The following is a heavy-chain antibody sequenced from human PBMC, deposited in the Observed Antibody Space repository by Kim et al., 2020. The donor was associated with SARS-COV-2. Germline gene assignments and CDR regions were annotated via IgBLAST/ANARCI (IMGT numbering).Heavy chain of an antibody. Sequence: SETLSLTCAVYGGSFSGYYWSWIRQPPGKGLEWIGEINHSGSTNYNPSLKSRVTISVDTSKNQFSLKLSSVTAAATAVYYCARGRVNRWMFRDVYYYGMDVWGQGTTVTVSS. V-gene: IGHV4-34*01. D-gene: IGHD3-10*01. CDR2: INHSGST. J-gene: IGHJ6*02. CDR3: ARGRVNRWMFRDVYYYGMDV. CDR1: GGSFSGYY.